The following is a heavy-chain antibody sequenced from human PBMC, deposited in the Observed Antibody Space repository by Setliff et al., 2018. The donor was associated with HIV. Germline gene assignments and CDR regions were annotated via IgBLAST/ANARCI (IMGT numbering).Heavy chain of an antibody. J-gene: IGHJ1*01. CDR3: ARADYDTRGVAEYFHR. CDR1: GDSISSHY. D-gene: IGHD3-22*01. CDR2: IYYGGER. Sequence: PSETLSLTCSVSGDSISSHYWSWIRQHPGKGLEWIGYIYYGGERYYNPSLKGRVSLSMDTSKNQFSLKLSSVTVADTAMYYCARADYDTRGVAEYFHRWGQGTQVTVSS. V-gene: IGHV4-59*06.